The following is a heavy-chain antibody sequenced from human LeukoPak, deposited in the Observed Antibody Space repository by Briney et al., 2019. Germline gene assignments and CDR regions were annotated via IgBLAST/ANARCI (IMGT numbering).Heavy chain of an antibody. Sequence: GGSLRLSCAASGFTFSSYWMHWVRHTPGKGLVWVSRIKGDGSSTSYADSVKGRFTISRDNAKNSLYLQMNSLRAEDTALYYCARDHYGLDAYDIWGQGTMVTVSS. CDR3: ARDHYGLDAYDI. V-gene: IGHV3-74*01. J-gene: IGHJ3*02. D-gene: IGHD4-17*01. CDR1: GFTFSSYW. CDR2: IKGDGSST.